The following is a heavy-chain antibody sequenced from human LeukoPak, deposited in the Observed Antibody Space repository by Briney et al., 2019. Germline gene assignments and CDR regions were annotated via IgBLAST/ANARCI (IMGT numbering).Heavy chain of an antibody. CDR1: GFTFSSYG. Sequence: GGSLRLSCAASGFTFSSYGMHWVRQAPGKGLEWVAVIWYDGSNKYYADSVKGRFTISRDNSKNTLYLQMNSLRAEDTAVYYCARGGGRDGYTFDYWGQGTLVTVSS. CDR3: ARGGGRDGYTFDY. J-gene: IGHJ4*02. V-gene: IGHV3-33*01. CDR2: IWYDGSNK. D-gene: IGHD5-24*01.